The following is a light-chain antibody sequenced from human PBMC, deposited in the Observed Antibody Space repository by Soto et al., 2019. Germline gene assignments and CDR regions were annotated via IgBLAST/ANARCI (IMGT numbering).Light chain of an antibody. CDR1: KSVTTD. Sequence: EILVTQPPATLSLSPGEGATPSCRASKSVTTDLAWYQQKPGQAPRLLIYGPSTRATGIPARFSGSGSGTEFTLTISSLQSEDFALYYCQQYDTWPWTFGQGTRVEIK. J-gene: IGKJ1*01. CDR2: GPS. CDR3: QQYDTWPWT. V-gene: IGKV3-15*01.